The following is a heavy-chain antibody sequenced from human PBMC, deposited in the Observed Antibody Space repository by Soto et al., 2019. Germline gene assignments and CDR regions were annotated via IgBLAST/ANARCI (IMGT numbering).Heavy chain of an antibody. CDR2: ITPLLGTA. CDR3: ARLRLEPEGANIPLMFGLDV. CDR1: GDTFTGHA. D-gene: IGHD2-8*01. Sequence: VQLVQSGAEVKKPGSSVRVSCKASGDTFTGHAITWVRQAPAQGLEWLGVITPLLGTANYAPNFQGRVTIPADVSATTTFLDLTSLKFDDTAVYYCARLRLEPEGANIPLMFGLDVWGQGTTVTVSS. J-gene: IGHJ6*02. V-gene: IGHV1-69*01.